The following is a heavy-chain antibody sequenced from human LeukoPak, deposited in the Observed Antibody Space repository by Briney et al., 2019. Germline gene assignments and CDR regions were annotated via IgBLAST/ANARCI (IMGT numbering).Heavy chain of an antibody. D-gene: IGHD5-18*01. V-gene: IGHV3-53*01. J-gene: IGHJ6*02. Sequence: SGGSLRLSCAASGFTVSNDYMSWVRQAPGKGLEWVSVIYSGDGKTYYTDSVKGRFTISRDNSKNTVYLQMNSLRAEDTAVYYCTRFTRGYNEIMDVWGQGTTVTVSS. CDR2: IYSGDGKT. CDR1: GFTVSNDY. CDR3: TRFTRGYNEIMDV.